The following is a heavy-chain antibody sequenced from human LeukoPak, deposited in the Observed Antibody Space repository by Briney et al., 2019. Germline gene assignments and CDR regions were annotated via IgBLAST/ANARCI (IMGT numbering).Heavy chain of an antibody. V-gene: IGHV1-8*01. CDR3: ARSTITMVRGVIFYYFDY. CDR1: GYTFTSYD. D-gene: IGHD3-10*01. Sequence: ASVKLSCRASGYTFTSYDINWVRQATGQGLEWMGWMNPNSGNTGYAQKFQGRVTMTRNTSISTAYMELSSLRSEDTAVHYCARSTITMVRGVIFYYFDYWGQGTLVTVSS. J-gene: IGHJ4*02. CDR2: MNPNSGNT.